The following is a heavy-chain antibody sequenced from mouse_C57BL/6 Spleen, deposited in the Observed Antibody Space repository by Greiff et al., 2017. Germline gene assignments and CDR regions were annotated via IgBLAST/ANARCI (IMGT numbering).Heavy chain of an antibody. CDR2: IDPENGDT. Sequence: VQLQQSGAELVRPGASVKLSCTASGFNIKDYYMHWVKQRPEQGLEWIGWIDPENGDTEYASKFQGKATITADTSSNTAYLQLSSLTSEDTAVYYCTTDSSHYFDYWGQGTTLTVSS. D-gene: IGHD1-1*01. CDR1: GFNIKDYY. CDR3: TTDSSHYFDY. V-gene: IGHV14-4*01. J-gene: IGHJ2*01.